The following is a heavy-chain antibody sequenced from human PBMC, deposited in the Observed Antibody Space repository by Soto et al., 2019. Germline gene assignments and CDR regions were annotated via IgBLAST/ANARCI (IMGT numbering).Heavy chain of an antibody. CDR3: ARDAPNYSGGRVGYIDY. CDR2: IWYDGNNK. J-gene: IGHJ4*02. V-gene: IGHV3-33*01. Sequence: QVQLVESGGGVVQPGRSLRLSCAASGFTFSSYGMHWVRQAPGKGLEWVAVIWYDGNNKYSADSVKGRFTISRDNSKNXLYLKTNSLRAEDTAVYYCARDAPNYSGGRVGYIDYWGQGTLVTVSS. CDR1: GFTFSSYG. D-gene: IGHD2-15*01.